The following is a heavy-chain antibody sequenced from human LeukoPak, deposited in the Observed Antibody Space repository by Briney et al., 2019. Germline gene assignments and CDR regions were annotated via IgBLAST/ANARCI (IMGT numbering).Heavy chain of an antibody. CDR3: ARISTSGAFDY. J-gene: IGHJ4*02. V-gene: IGHV3-13*01. CDR2: IGTAGDT. CDR1: GFTFSSYD. D-gene: IGHD4/OR15-4a*01. Sequence: GRSLRLSCAASGFTFSSYDMHWVRQATGKGLEWVSAIGTAGDTYYPGSVKGRFTISRENAKNSLYLQMNSLRAGDTAVYYCARISTSGAFDYWGQGTLVTVSS.